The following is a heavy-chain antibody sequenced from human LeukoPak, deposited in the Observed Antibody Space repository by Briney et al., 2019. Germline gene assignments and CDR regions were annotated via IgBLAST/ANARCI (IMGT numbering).Heavy chain of an antibody. Sequence: SETLSLTCTVSGGSISSYYWSWIRQPAGKGLEWIGRIYTSGSTNYNPSFKSRVTISVDTSKNQFSLKLSSVTAADTAVYYCARVGATRDDAFDIWGQGTMVTVSS. CDR1: GGSISSYY. CDR2: IYTSGST. D-gene: IGHD1-26*01. J-gene: IGHJ3*02. V-gene: IGHV4-4*07. CDR3: ARVGATRDDAFDI.